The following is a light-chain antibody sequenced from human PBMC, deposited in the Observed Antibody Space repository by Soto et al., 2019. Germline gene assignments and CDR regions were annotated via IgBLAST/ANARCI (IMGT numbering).Light chain of an antibody. Sequence: IPVTNAPSSLSTSSGDVAIITFRASQPISNYLAWYQQRPGKVPKLLIYTASTLQSGVPSRFSGSGSGADFTLTITRLQPEDFATYYCQQNYIPSCKFGHGSKVDIK. CDR1: QPISNY. V-gene: IGKV1-27*01. J-gene: IGKJ1*01. CDR3: QQNYIPSCK. CDR2: TAS.